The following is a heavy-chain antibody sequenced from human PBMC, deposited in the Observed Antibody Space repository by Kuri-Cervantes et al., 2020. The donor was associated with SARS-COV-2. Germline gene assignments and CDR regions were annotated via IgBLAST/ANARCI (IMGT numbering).Heavy chain of an antibody. Sequence: GGSLRLSCAASGFTFSSYWMSWVRQAPGKGLEWVANIKQDGSEKYYVDSVKGRFTISRDNSKNTLYLQMGSLRAEDMAVYYCARGGHYCSSTSCYMPGDYWGQGTLVTVSS. CDR1: GFTFSSYW. CDR2: IKQDGSEK. CDR3: ARGGHYCSSTSCYMPGDY. J-gene: IGHJ4*02. D-gene: IGHD2-2*02. V-gene: IGHV3-7*01.